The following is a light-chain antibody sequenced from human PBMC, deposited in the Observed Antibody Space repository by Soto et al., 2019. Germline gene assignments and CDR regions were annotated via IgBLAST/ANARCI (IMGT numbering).Light chain of an antibody. CDR2: DAS. CDR3: QQYYSYRYT. CDR1: QTIDTW. V-gene: IGKV1-5*01. J-gene: IGKJ2*01. Sequence: DIQMTQSPSTLSASVGDRLIITCRASQTIDTWLAWYQQKSGKAPNLLIYDASTLQTGVPSRFSGSASGTEFTLTINNLQPDDFATYYCQQYYSYRYTFGQGTKVEIK.